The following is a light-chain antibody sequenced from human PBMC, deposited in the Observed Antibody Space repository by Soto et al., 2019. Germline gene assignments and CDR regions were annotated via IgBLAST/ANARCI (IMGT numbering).Light chain of an antibody. Sequence: EIVMTQSPDTLSVSPGEGATLSCRVSQSIRSNLAWYQQRPGQAPRLLIYGASTKATGTPDRFNGSGSGTDFTLTISRLEPEDFAVYYCQQYGSSPFTFGPGTKV. CDR3: QQYGSSPFT. V-gene: IGKV3-20*01. CDR2: GAS. CDR1: QSIRSN. J-gene: IGKJ3*01.